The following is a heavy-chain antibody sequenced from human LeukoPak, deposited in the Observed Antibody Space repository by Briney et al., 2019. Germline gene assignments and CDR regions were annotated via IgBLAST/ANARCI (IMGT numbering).Heavy chain of an antibody. D-gene: IGHD4-17*01. J-gene: IGHJ3*02. Sequence: PGGSLRLSCAASGFTFGDYAMSWVRQAPGKGLEWISAITGTISGGVTYYIDSVKGRFTISRDNSKNTMYLQMNSLRVEDTAVYYCAKDDVTGFGDYDAFDIWGQGAMVTVSS. CDR1: GFTFGDYA. CDR2: ITGTISGGVT. V-gene: IGHV3-23*01. CDR3: AKDDVTGFGDYDAFDI.